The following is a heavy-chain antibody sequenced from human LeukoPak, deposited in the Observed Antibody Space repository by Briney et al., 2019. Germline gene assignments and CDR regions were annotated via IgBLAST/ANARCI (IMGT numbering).Heavy chain of an antibody. J-gene: IGHJ3*02. CDR1: GDSISGSTYY. CDR2: IYHDGST. V-gene: IGHV4-39*07. Sequence: PSETLSLTCTVSGDSISGSTYYWGWIRQPPGKGLEWIGNIYHDGSTYYNPSLKSRVTISIDTSKNQFSLKLSSVTAADTAVYYCARDRGRWPHYAFDIWGHGTMVTVSS. CDR3: ARDRGRWPHYAFDI. D-gene: IGHD3-10*01.